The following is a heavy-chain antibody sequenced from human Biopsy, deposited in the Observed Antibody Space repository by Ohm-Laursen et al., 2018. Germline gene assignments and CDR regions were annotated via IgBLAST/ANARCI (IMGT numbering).Heavy chain of an antibody. CDR2: IYPGGGT. CDR3: AGIVLGPTNDAFDI. CDR1: GGSVDDYF. Sequence: SETLSLTCSVSGGSVDDYFWNWIRQPAGKGLEWIGRIYPGGGTIYNPSLKSRVTMSVDTSKNHFSLNLNSVTAADTAVYYCAGIVLGPTNDAFDIWGQGTMVTVSS. J-gene: IGHJ3*02. D-gene: IGHD1-26*01. V-gene: IGHV4-4*07.